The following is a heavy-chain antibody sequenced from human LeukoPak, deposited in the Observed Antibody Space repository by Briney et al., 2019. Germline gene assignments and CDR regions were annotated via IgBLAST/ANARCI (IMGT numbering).Heavy chain of an antibody. CDR2: VYYRGNT. J-gene: IGHJ4*02. CDR1: GGSIRNYY. CDR3: ARDEARVLDY. V-gene: IGHV4-59*01. Sequence: SETLSLTCTVSGGSIRNYYWSWIRQPPGKGLEWIGYVYYRGNTDYNPSLESRVTISVDTSKNQFSLKLSSVTAADTAVYYCARDEARVLDYWGQGTLVTVSS.